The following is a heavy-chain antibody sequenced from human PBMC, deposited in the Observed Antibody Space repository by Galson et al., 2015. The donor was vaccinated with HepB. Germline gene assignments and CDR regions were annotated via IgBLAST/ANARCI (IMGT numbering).Heavy chain of an antibody. J-gene: IGHJ3*02. Sequence: SLRLSCAASGFTFDVYAMHWVRQAPGKGLEWVSGISWNSGSKGYADSVKGRFTISRDNAKNSLFLQMNSLRAEDTALYYCAKDIRPGNYAFDIWGQGTMVTVSS. CDR1: GFTFDVYA. D-gene: IGHD2-21*01. V-gene: IGHV3-9*01. CDR2: ISWNSGSK. CDR3: AKDIRPGNYAFDI.